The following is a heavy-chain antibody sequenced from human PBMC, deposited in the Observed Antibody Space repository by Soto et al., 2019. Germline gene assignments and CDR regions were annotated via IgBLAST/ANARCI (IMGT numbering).Heavy chain of an antibody. J-gene: IGHJ6*03. CDR1: GFTFSSYA. CDR2: ISGSGGST. D-gene: IGHD6-6*01. CDR3: AKVDSSSSLRYYYMDV. V-gene: IGHV3-23*01. Sequence: ESGGGLVQPGGSLRLFCAASGFTFSSYAMSWVRQAPGKGLEWVSAISGSGGSTYDADSVKGRFTISRDNSKNTLYLQMNSLRAEDTAVYYCAKVDSSSSLRYYYMDVWGKGTTVTVSS.